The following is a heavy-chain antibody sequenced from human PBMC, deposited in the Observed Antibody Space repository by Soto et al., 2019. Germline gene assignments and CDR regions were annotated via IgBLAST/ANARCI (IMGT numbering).Heavy chain of an antibody. CDR3: ARDPSYYDSSGYYAGDNWFDP. D-gene: IGHD3-22*01. Sequence: SETLSLTCTVSGGSISSYYWSWIRQPAGKGLEWIGRIYTSGSTNYNPSLKSRVTMSVDTSKNQFSLKLSSVTAADTAVYYCARDPSYYDSSGYYAGDNWFDPWCQGTLVT. CDR1: GGSISSYY. V-gene: IGHV4-4*07. J-gene: IGHJ5*02. CDR2: IYTSGST.